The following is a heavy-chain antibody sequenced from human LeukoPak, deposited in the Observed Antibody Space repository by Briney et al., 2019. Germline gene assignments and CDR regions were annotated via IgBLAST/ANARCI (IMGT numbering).Heavy chain of an antibody. CDR1: GFTFSSYS. V-gene: IGHV3-21*01. CDR3: ARDFGRGFYPFDY. CDR2: ISSSSSYI. Sequence: GGFLRLSCAASGFTFSSYSMNWVRQAPGKGLEWVSSISSSSSYIYYADSVKGRFTISRDNAKNSLYLQMNSLRAEDTAVYYCARDFGRGFYPFDYWGQGTLVTVSS. J-gene: IGHJ4*02. D-gene: IGHD2/OR15-2a*01.